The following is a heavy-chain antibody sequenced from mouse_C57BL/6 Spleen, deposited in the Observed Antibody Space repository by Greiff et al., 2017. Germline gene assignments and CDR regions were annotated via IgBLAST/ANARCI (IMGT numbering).Heavy chain of an antibody. CDR1: GFTFSDYG. V-gene: IGHV5-17*01. D-gene: IGHD2-4*01. CDR2: ISSGSSTI. CDR3: KITKNYAMDY. Sequence: EVMLVESGGGLVKPGGSLKLSCAASGFTFSDYGMHWVRQAPEKGLEWVAYISSGSSTIYYADTVKGRFTISRDNAKNTLFLQMTSLRSEDTAMYYCKITKNYAMDYWGQGTSVTVSS. J-gene: IGHJ4*01.